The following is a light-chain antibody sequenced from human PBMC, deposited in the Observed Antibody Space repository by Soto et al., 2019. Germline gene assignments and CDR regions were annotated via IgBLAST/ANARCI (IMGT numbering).Light chain of an antibody. CDR1: SSNIGSNT. CDR3: AAWDDSLNGPL. Sequence: QSVLTQPPSASGTPGQRVTISCSGSSSNIGSNTVNWYQQLPGTPPKLLIYSNNQRPSGVPDRFSGSKSGTSASLAISGLQSEDEADYYCAAWDDSLNGPLFGGGTQLTVL. CDR2: SNN. V-gene: IGLV1-44*01. J-gene: IGLJ7*01.